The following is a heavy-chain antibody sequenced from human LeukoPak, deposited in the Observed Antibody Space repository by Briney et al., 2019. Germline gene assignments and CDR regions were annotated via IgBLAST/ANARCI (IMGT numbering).Heavy chain of an antibody. CDR3: LREEKVGELLADF. V-gene: IGHV4-39*07. CDR2: INHRGST. J-gene: IGHJ4*02. CDR1: GGSVSSGSYY. Sequence: SETLSLTCTVSGGSVSSGSYYWAWFRQPPGKGPEWIAAINHRGSTDYNPSLKSRVTISADTSKKQYSQKLSSVTAADTAVYYCLREEKVGELLADFWGQGTLVTVSS. D-gene: IGHD1-26*01.